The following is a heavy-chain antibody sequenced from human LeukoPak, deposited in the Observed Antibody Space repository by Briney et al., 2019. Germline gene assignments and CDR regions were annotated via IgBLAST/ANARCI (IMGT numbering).Heavy chain of an antibody. D-gene: IGHD5-12*01. CDR1: GYTFTGYY. Sequence: ASVKVSCKASGYTFTGYYMHWVRQAPGQGLEWMGWINPNSGVTNYAQKFQGRVTMTRDTSISTAYMELSRLRSDDTAVYYCARGGWSGYEKKPYYFDYWGQGTLVTVSS. CDR2: INPNSGVT. V-gene: IGHV1-2*02. J-gene: IGHJ4*02. CDR3: ARGGWSGYEKKPYYFDY.